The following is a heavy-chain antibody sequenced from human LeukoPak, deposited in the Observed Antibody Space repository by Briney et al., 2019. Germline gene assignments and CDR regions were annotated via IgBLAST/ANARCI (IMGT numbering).Heavy chain of an antibody. Sequence: GGSLRLSCAASGFTFSSYGMSWVRQAQGKGLEWVSAISGSGGSTYYADSVKGRFTISRDNSKNTLYLQMNSLRAEDTAVYYCAKDKGATGDYWGQGTLVTVSS. J-gene: IGHJ4*02. CDR3: AKDKGATGDY. D-gene: IGHD1-26*01. CDR2: ISGSGGST. V-gene: IGHV3-23*01. CDR1: GFTFSSYG.